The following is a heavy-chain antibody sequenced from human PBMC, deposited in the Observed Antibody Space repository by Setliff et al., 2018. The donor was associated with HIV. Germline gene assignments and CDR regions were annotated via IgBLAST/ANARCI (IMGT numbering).Heavy chain of an antibody. CDR1: GFSFKDCA. J-gene: IGHJ6*03. D-gene: IGHD6-19*01. CDR2: ITWKGGIL. CDR3: VKGGTLAGQFYYYMDV. V-gene: IGHV3-9*01. Sequence: PGGSLRLSCVASGFSFKDCAMHWVRQPPGKGLEWVSGITWKGGILGYAASAKGRFIISRDNARSSLHLQMNNLATEDTALYFCVKGGTLAGQFYYYMDVWGKGTTVTVS.